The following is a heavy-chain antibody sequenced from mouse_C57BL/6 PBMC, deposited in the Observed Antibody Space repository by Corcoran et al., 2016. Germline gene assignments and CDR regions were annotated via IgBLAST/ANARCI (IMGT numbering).Heavy chain of an antibody. Sequence: EVQLQQSGPELVKPGASVKIPCKASGYTFTDYNMDWVKQSHGKSLEWIGDINPNHGGTIYNQKFKGKTTLTVDKSSSTAYMELRSLTSEDAAVYYCARKGYYGSRDFDYWGQGTTLTVSS. V-gene: IGHV1-18*01. D-gene: IGHD1-1*01. J-gene: IGHJ2*01. CDR3: ARKGYYGSRDFDY. CDR1: GYTFTDYN. CDR2: INPNHGGT.